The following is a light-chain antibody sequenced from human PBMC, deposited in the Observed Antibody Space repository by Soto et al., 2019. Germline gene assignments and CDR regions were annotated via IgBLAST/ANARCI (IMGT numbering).Light chain of an antibody. V-gene: IGKV1-39*01. CDR2: GAS. CDR1: LSISSD. J-gene: IGKJ2*01. CDR3: QQSYTTPRT. Sequence: DIQMTQSPSSLSASVGDRVTIACRASLSISSDLNWYQQKPGKAPKVLIFGASTLQSGVPSRFSGSGSGTEFTVTISSLQPEESATYYCQQSYTTPRTFGQGTKLEIK.